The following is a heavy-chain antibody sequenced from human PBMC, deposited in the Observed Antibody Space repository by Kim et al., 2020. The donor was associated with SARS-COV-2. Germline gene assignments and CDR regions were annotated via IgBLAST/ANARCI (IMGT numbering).Heavy chain of an antibody. CDR3: AKDLVPTTVTTWCY. V-gene: IGHV3-23*01. CDR1: GFTFSSYA. Sequence: GGSLRLSCAASGFTFSSYAMSWVRQAPGKGLEWVSAISGSGGSTYYADSVKGRFTISRDNSKNTLYLQMNSLRAEDTAVYYCAKDLVPTTVTTWCYWGQGTLVTVSS. J-gene: IGHJ4*02. CDR2: ISGSGGST. D-gene: IGHD4-4*01.